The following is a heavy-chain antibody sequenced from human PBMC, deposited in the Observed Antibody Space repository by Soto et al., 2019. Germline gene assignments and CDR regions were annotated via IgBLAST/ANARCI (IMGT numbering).Heavy chain of an antibody. J-gene: IGHJ6*03. V-gene: IGHV3-23*01. CDR2: ISGSGGST. CDR3: AKGVGSSSSVYYYYMDV. D-gene: IGHD6-6*01. Sequence: GGSLRLSCAASGFTFSSYAMSWVRQAPGKGLEWVSAISGSGGSTHYADSVKGRFTISRDNSKNTLYLQMNSLRAEDTAVYYCAKGVGSSSSVYYYYMDVWGKGTTVTVSS. CDR1: GFTFSSYA.